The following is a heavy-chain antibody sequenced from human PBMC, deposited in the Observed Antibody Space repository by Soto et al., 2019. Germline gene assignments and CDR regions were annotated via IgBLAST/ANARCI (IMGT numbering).Heavy chain of an antibody. CDR1: GFTFSGYW. CDR3: ARDWGGLGY. CDR2: IIKDGSEK. V-gene: IGHV3-7*03. J-gene: IGHJ4*02. Sequence: GSLRLSCAASGFTFSGYWMTWVRQAPGKGLEWVANIIKDGSEKSYVDSVKGRFTISRDNAKNLLYLEMNNLRVDDTAVYYCARDWGGLGYWGQGTLVTVSS. D-gene: IGHD3-10*01.